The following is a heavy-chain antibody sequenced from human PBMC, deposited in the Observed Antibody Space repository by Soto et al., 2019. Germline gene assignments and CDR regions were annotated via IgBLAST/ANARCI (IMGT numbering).Heavy chain of an antibody. CDR3: ARDEKRILGVVSVWYYMDV. Sequence: SETLSLTCAVSSGSISSSNWWSWVRQPPGKGLEWIGEIYHSGSTNYNPSLKSRVAISVDTSKNQFSLKLSSVTAADTAVYYCARDEKRILGVVSVWYYMDVWGKGTTVTVSS. CDR1: SGSISSSNW. CDR2: IYHSGST. V-gene: IGHV4-4*02. D-gene: IGHD3-3*01. J-gene: IGHJ6*03.